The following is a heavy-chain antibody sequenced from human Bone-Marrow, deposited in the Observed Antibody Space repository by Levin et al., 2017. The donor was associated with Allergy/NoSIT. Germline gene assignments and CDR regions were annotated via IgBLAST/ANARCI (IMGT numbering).Heavy chain of an antibody. CDR2: ISYDGRNK. Sequence: PGGSLRLSCAASGFNFSDYGIHWVRQAPGKGLEWVAVISYDGRNKYYVDSVKGRFILSKDNSKNTVYVQMSSLRSEDTAVYYCAKDMPKKERLLPTKYYGMDVWGQGTTVIVSS. V-gene: IGHV3-30*18. D-gene: IGHD3-16*01. J-gene: IGHJ6*02. CDR3: AKDMPKKERLLPTKYYGMDV. CDR1: GFNFSDYG.